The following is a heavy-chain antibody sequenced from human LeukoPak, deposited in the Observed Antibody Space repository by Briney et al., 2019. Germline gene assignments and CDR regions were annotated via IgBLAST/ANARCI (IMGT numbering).Heavy chain of an antibody. CDR3: ARNVWGSYRWSYYFDY. D-gene: IGHD3-16*02. J-gene: IGHJ4*02. Sequence: ASVKVSCKASGYTFTSYDINWVRQATGQGLEWMGWMNPNSGNTGYAQKFQGRVTMTRNTSISTAYMELRSLRSDDTAVYYCARNVWGSYRWSYYFDYWGQGTLVTVSS. CDR2: MNPNSGNT. V-gene: IGHV1-8*01. CDR1: GYTFTSYD.